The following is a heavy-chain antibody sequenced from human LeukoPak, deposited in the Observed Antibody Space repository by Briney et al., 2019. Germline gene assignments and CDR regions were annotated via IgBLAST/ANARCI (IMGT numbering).Heavy chain of an antibody. D-gene: IGHD3-10*01. CDR1: GYTFTCYY. CDR3: ARGPYYYGSGSYYNVGY. CDR2: IIPTLGIA. J-gene: IGHJ4*02. Sequence: SVKVSCKASGYTFTCYYTHWVRQAPGQGLEWMGWIIPTLGIANYAQRFQGRVTITADKSTSTAYMELSSLRSEDTAVYYCARGPYYYGSGSYYNVGYWGQGTLVTASS. V-gene: IGHV1-69*10.